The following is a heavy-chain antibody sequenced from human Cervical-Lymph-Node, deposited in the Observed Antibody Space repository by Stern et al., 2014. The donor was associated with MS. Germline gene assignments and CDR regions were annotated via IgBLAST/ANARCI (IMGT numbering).Heavy chain of an antibody. CDR3: VRDGVYSPSSQDAFDI. V-gene: IGHV1-18*01. CDR2: STPYNGNT. J-gene: IGHJ3*02. D-gene: IGHD6-6*01. CDR1: GFSFGSFG. Sequence: QVQLVQSGGEVKKPGATITVSCKASGFSFGSFGLSWVRQAPGQGLEWMRWSTPYNGNTNYAQRLHGRVTMTTDTSTSTAYMELRSLRSDDTAMYYCVRDGVYSPSSQDAFDIWGQGTMVTVSS.